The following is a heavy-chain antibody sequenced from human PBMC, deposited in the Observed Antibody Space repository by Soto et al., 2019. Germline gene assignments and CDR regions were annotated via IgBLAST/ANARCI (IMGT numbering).Heavy chain of an antibody. CDR3: AKYKNAVINYYYMDV. CDR1: GFTFSSYA. CDR2: ISGSGGST. V-gene: IGHV3-23*01. D-gene: IGHD3-22*01. J-gene: IGHJ6*03. Sequence: GGSLRLSCAASGFTFSSYAMSWVRQAPGKGLEWVSAISGSGGSTYYADSVKGRFTISRDNSKNTLYLQMNSLRAEDTAVYYCAKYKNAVINYYYMDVWGKGPTVTVPS.